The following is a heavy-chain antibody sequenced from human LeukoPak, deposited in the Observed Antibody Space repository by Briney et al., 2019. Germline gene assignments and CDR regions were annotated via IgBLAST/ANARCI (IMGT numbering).Heavy chain of an antibody. CDR1: GCTFSSYA. J-gene: IGHJ5*02. CDR3: ARVAEYSSGWFEAWFAA. CDR2: IIPIFGTA. Sequence: ASVKVSCKASGCTFSSYAISWVRQAPGQGLEWMGGIIPIFGTANYAQKFQGRVTITADESTSTAYMELSSLRSEDKAVHYRARVAEYSSGWFEAWFAAWGQGTLVTVSS. V-gene: IGHV1-69*13. D-gene: IGHD6-19*01.